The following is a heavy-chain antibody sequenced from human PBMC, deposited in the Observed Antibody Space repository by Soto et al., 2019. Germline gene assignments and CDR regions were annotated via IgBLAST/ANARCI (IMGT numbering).Heavy chain of an antibody. Sequence: VGSLRLSCAASGFTFSSYAMSWVRQAPGKGLEWVSAISGSGGSTYYADSVKGRFTISRDNSKNTLSLQMNSLRAEDTAVYYCAKARWSSGYYFRCGQGTLVTVSS. D-gene: IGHD3-22*01. CDR3: AKARWSSGYYFR. J-gene: IGHJ4*02. V-gene: IGHV3-23*01. CDR1: GFTFSSYA. CDR2: ISGSGGST.